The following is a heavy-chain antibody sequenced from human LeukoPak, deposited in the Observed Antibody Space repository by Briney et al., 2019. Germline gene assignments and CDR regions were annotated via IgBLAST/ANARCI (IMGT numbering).Heavy chain of an antibody. Sequence: ASVKVSCKASGYTFNTYGISWVRQAPGQGLEWMGWISAYNGNTNYAQRFQGRVTMTTDTSTNTAYMELSSLRSEDTAVHYCAKVYDSSAYYWAFDIWGQGTMVTVSS. CDR3: AKVYDSSAYYWAFDI. CDR2: ISAYNGNT. V-gene: IGHV1-18*01. CDR1: GYTFNTYG. J-gene: IGHJ3*02. D-gene: IGHD3-22*01.